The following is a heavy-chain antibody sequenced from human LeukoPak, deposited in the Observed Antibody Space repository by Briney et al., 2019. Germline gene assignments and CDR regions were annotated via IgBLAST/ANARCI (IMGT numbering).Heavy chain of an antibody. D-gene: IGHD4-17*01. CDR3: ARDPLVTTVTTPGY. CDR2: ISYDGSNK. J-gene: IGHJ4*02. Sequence: GGSLRLSCAASGFTFSSYAIHWVRQAPGKGLEWVAVISYDGSNKYYADSVKGRFTISRDNAKNSLYLQMNSLRAEDTAVYYCARDPLVTTVTTPGYWGQGTLVTVSS. V-gene: IGHV3-30*07. CDR1: GFTFSSYA.